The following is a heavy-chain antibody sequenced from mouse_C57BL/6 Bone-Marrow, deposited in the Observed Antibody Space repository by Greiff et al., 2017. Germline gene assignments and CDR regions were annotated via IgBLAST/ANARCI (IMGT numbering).Heavy chain of an antibody. J-gene: IGHJ4*01. CDR1: GYTFTDYN. CDR3: ARGSITTVVPYAMDY. D-gene: IGHD1-1*01. CDR2: INPNNGGT. V-gene: IGHV1-18*01. Sequence: VQLKESGPELVKPGASVKIPCKASGYTFTDYNMDWVKQSHGKSLEWIGDINPNNGGTIYNQKFKGKATLTVDKSSSTAYMELRSLTSEDTAVXYCARGSITTVVPYAMDYWGQGTSVTVSS.